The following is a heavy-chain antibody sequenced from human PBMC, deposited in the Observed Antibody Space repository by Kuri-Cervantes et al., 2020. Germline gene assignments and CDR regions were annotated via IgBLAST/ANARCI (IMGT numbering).Heavy chain of an antibody. CDR2: ISYDGSNK. D-gene: IGHD3-10*01. CDR3: AKVNDSGSYLYWYFDL. CDR1: GFTFSSYG. V-gene: IGHV3-30*18. Sequence: GESLKISCAASGFTFSSYGMHWVRQAPGKGLEWVAVISYDGSNKYYADSVKGRFTISRDNSKNTLYLQMNSLRAEDTALYYCAKVNDSGSYLYWYFDLWGRGTLVTVSS. J-gene: IGHJ2*01.